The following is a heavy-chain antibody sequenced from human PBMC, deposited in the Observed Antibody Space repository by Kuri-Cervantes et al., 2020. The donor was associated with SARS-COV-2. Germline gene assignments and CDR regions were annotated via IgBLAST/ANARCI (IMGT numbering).Heavy chain of an antibody. CDR3: ARATYYDFWSGYYPSENYFDY. CDR1: GYTFTSYG. J-gene: IGHJ4*02. CDR2: ISAYNGNT. V-gene: IGHV1-18*01. D-gene: IGHD3-3*01. Sequence: ASVKVSCKASGYTFTSYGISWVRQAPGQGLEWMGWISAYNGNTNYAQKFQGRVTMTRDTSISTAYMELSRLGSDDTAVYYCARATYYDFWSGYYPSENYFDYWGQGTLVTVSS.